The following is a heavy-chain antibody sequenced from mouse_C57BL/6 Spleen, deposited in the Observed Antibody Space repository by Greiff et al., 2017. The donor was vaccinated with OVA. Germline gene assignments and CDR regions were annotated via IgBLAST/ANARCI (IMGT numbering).Heavy chain of an antibody. J-gene: IGHJ1*03. D-gene: IGHD1-1*01. V-gene: IGHV1-82*01. CDR1: GYAFSSSW. Sequence: QVQLQQSGPELVKPGASVKISCKASGYAFSSSWMNWVKQRPGKGLEWIGRIYPGDGDTNYNGKFKGKATLTADKSSSTAYMPLSSLTSEVSAVAFGARCSVLGGKYCEVWGTGTTLPVSS. CDR2: IYPGDGDT. CDR3: ARCSVLGGKYCEV.